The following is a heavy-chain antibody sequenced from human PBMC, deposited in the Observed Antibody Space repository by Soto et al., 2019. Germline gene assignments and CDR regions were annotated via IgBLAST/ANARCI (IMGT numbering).Heavy chain of an antibody. J-gene: IGHJ6*02. Sequence: GGSLRLSCAASGFTFSSYAMTWVRQAPGKGLEWVSTISGSGGSTYYADSVKGRFTISRDNSENTLYLQMKSLRAEDTAIYYCAKALGYSGYDLYYYYGMDVWGQGTTVTVSS. D-gene: IGHD5-12*01. CDR2: ISGSGGST. CDR3: AKALGYSGYDLYYYYGMDV. V-gene: IGHV3-23*01. CDR1: GFTFSSYA.